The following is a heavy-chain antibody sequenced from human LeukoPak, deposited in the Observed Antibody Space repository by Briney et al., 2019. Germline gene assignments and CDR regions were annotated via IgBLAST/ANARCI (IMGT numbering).Heavy chain of an antibody. D-gene: IGHD4-17*01. CDR3: ARWERGYGDYSYYYYGMDV. Sequence: PSETLSLTCTVSGGSISSYYWSWLRQPPGKGLEWIGYIYYSGSTNYNPSLKSRVTISVDTSKNQFSLKLSSVTAADTAVYYCARWERGYGDYSYYYYGMDVWGQGTTVTVSS. CDR1: GGSISSYY. CDR2: IYYSGST. V-gene: IGHV4-59*08. J-gene: IGHJ6*02.